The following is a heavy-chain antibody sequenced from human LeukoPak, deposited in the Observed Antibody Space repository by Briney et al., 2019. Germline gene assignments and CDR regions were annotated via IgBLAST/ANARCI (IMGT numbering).Heavy chain of an antibody. V-gene: IGHV4-59*01. CDR1: GDSISSYY. J-gene: IGHJ3*02. CDR3: ARDYDFDI. CDR2: IYYSGNT. Sequence: PSETLSLTCTVSGDSISSYYWSWIRQPPGKGLEWIGCIYYSGNTNYNPSLKSRVTISIDTSKNQFSLKLSSVTAADTAVYYCARDYDFDIWGQGTMVTVSS.